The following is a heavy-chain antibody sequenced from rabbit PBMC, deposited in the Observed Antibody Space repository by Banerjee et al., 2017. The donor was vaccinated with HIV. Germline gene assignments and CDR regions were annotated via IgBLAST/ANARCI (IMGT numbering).Heavy chain of an antibody. CDR2: IYTGSGRT. V-gene: IGHV1S43*01. CDR3: ARDYADSYYYFDL. J-gene: IGHJ4*01. CDR1: GIDFSSNYW. Sequence: QQQLEESEGGLVKPGGTLTLTCTASGIDFSSNYWMCWVRQAPGKGLELIGCIYTGSGRTYYASWVNGRFTISRSTSLNTVDLKMTSLTAADTATYYCARDYADSYYYFDLWGPGTLVTVS. D-gene: IGHD4-2*01.